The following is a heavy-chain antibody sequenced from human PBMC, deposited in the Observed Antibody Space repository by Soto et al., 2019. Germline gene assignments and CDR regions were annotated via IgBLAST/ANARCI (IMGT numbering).Heavy chain of an antibody. CDR2: INPNSGGT. V-gene: IGHV1-2*04. CDR1: GYTFTGYY. CDR3: ARGYCTNGVCPYGMDV. Sequence: ASVKVSCKASGYTFTGYYMHWVRQAPGQGLEWMGWINPNSGGTNYAQKFQGWVTMTRDTSISTAYMELSRLRSDDTAVYYCARGYCTNGVCPYGMDVWGQGTTVTVSS. J-gene: IGHJ6*02. D-gene: IGHD2-8*01.